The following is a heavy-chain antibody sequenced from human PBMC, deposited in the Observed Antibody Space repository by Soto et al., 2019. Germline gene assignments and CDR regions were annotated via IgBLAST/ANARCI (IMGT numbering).Heavy chain of an antibody. D-gene: IGHD3-10*01. CDR3: ARERTFGDNKRDYMAV. CDR2: IWSDGSNE. V-gene: IGHV3-33*01. Sequence: QVQLVESGGGVVQPGRSLRLSCAASEFTFSRHGMHWVRQAPGKGLQWVGVIWSDGSNEVYAASVKGRFIISRDNSKNILYLQMNRLRAEDTAVYYCARERTFGDNKRDYMAVWGTGITVTVSS. CDR1: EFTFSRHG. J-gene: IGHJ6*03.